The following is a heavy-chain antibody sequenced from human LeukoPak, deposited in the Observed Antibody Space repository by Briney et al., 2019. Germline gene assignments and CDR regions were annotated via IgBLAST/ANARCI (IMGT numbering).Heavy chain of an antibody. J-gene: IGHJ4*02. CDR3: AREAGWGSNYFDY. D-gene: IGHD7-27*01. CDR2: IYHSGST. Sequence: SETLSLTCTVSGGSISSGGYYWSWIRQPPGKGLEWIGYIYHSGSTYYNPSLKSRVTISVDRSKNQFSLKLSSVTAADTAVYYCAREAGWGSNYFDYWGQGTLVTVSS. CDR1: GGSISSGGYY. V-gene: IGHV4-30-2*01.